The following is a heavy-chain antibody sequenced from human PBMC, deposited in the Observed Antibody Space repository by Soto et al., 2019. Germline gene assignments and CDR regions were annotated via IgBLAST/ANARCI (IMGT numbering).Heavy chain of an antibody. J-gene: IGHJ4*02. D-gene: IGHD3-16*01. CDR1: GFKFSNYA. CDR2: ISATGGGT. Sequence: GSLRLSCAASGFKFSNYAMSWVRQAPGKGLEWVSLISATGGGTYYADSVKGRFTISRDNSHNTLYLQVHSLTAEDTAVYYCAKDRRAGGNSAFYFDFWGQGAQVTVSS. CDR3: AKDRRAGGNSAFYFDF. V-gene: IGHV3-23*01.